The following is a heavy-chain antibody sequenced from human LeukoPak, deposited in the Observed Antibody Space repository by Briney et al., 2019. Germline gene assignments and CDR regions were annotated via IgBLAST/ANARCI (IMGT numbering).Heavy chain of an antibody. CDR3: ARASHYDYVWGSYDY. Sequence: ASVKVSCKASGYTFTSYDTNWVRQATGQGLEWMGWMNPNSGGTNYAQKFQGRVTMTRDTSISTAYMELSRLRSDDTAVYYCARASHYDYVWGSYDYWGQGTLVAVSS. V-gene: IGHV1-2*02. J-gene: IGHJ4*02. D-gene: IGHD3-16*01. CDR2: MNPNSGGT. CDR1: GYTFTSYD.